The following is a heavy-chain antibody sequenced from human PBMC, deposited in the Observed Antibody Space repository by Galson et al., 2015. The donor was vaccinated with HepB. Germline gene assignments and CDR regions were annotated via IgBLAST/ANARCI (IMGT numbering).Heavy chain of an antibody. CDR1: GYTFTGYY. CDR2: INPNSGGT. V-gene: IGHV1-2*06. Sequence: SVKVSCKASGYTFTGYYMHWVRQAPGQGLEWMGRINPNSGGTNYAQKFQGRVTMTRDTSISTAYMELGRLRSDDTAVYYCARGWGYSSSWYGYWGQGTLVTVSS. J-gene: IGHJ4*02. D-gene: IGHD6-13*01. CDR3: ARGWGYSSSWYGY.